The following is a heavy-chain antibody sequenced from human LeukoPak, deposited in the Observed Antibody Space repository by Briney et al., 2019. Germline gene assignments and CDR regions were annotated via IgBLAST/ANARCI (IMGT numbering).Heavy chain of an antibody. CDR3: ARVNGYYGSGSYGWFDP. CDR1: GYTFTSYG. Sequence: ASVKVSCKASGYTFTSYGISWVRQAPGQGLEWMGWVSAYNGNTNYAQKLQSRVTMTTDTSTSTAYMELRSLRSDDTAVYSCARVNGYYGSGSYGWFDPWGQGTLVTVSS. J-gene: IGHJ5*02. V-gene: IGHV1-18*01. D-gene: IGHD3-10*01. CDR2: VSAYNGNT.